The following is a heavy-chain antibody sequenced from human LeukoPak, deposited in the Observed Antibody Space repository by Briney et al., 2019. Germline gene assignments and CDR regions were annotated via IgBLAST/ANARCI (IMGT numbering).Heavy chain of an antibody. Sequence: GGSLRLSCAASGFTFSNYGVSWVRQAPGKGLEWVSGVSGSGRTTYYADSVKGRFTISRDNSKNTLYLQMNSLRAEDTAVYYCAKDRVATERYYMDVWGKGTTVTISS. D-gene: IGHD6-13*01. V-gene: IGHV3-23*01. CDR3: AKDRVATERYYMDV. CDR1: GFTFSNYG. CDR2: VSGSGRTT. J-gene: IGHJ6*03.